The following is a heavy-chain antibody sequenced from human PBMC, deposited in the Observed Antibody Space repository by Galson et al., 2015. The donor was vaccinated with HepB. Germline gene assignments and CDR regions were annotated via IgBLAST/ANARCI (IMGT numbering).Heavy chain of an antibody. CDR2: ISGSAGRT. CDR1: GFTFSNYA. V-gene: IGHV3-23*01. CDR3: ARGGNDYDVRGCDY. J-gene: IGHJ4*02. D-gene: IGHD4/OR15-4a*01. Sequence: SLRLSCAASGFTFSNYAMSWVRQAPGKGLEWVSVISGSAGRTYYADSVKGRFTISRDNSKNTMYLQTNSLRDEDTAVYYCARGGNDYDVRGCDYWGQGTLITVSS.